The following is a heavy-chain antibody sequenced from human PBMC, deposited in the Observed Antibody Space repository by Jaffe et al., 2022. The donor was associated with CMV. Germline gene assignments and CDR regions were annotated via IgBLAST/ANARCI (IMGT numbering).Heavy chain of an antibody. CDR2: IGTSSSYI. Sequence: EMHLVESGGGLVKPGGSLRLSCAASGFTFSNYIMNWVRQAPGKGLEWVSSIGTSSSYIYYADSLKGRFTISRDNAKNSLYLQMNSLTAEDTAVYYCASRQWVLNTYIDVWGKGTTVTVSS. CDR3: ASRQWVLNTYIDV. J-gene: IGHJ6*03. D-gene: IGHD2-8*01. CDR1: GFTFSNYI. V-gene: IGHV3-21*01.